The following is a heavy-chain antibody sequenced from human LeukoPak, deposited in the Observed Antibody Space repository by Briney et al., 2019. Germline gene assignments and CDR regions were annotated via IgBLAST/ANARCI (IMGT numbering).Heavy chain of an antibody. CDR2: ITANSIST. CDR1: GFAFSVYA. J-gene: IGHJ5*01. V-gene: IGHV3-23*01. Sequence: GGSLRLSCAASGFAFSVYAMSWLRQPPGKGLEWVSTITANSISTSYAASVRGRFTISRDNSKNTLYLQLNTLRADDTATYYCAKPISGGLAVTADWFHPWGQGTLVVVSS. D-gene: IGHD6-19*01. CDR3: AKPISGGLAVTADWFHP.